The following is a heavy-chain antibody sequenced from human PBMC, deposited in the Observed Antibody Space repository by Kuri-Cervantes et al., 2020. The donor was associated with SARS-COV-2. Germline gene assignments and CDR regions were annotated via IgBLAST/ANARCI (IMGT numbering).Heavy chain of an antibody. CDR2: IKQDGSEK. D-gene: IGHD6-19*01. V-gene: IGHV3-7*01. CDR1: GFTFSSYW. CDR3: ARDSGRYSSGWYTRRTPYFDY. J-gene: IGHJ4*02. Sequence: GGSLRLSCAASGFTFSSYWMSWVRQAPGKGLEWVANIKQDGSEKYYVDSVKGRFTISRDNAKNSLYLQMNSLGAEDTAVYYCARDSGRYSSGWYTRRTPYFDYWGQGTLVTVSS.